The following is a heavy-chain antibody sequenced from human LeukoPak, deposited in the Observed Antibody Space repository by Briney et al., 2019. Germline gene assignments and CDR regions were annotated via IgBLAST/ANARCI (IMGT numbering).Heavy chain of an antibody. CDR2: IIPILGIA. Sequence: SVKVSCKASGYTFTSYAISWVRQAPGQGLEWMGRIIPILGIANYAQKFQGRVTITADKSTSTAYMELSSLRSEDTAVYYCARDLRQQLVVGAFDIWGQGTMVTVSS. CDR1: GYTFTSYA. CDR3: ARDLRQQLVVGAFDI. D-gene: IGHD6-13*01. V-gene: IGHV1-69*04. J-gene: IGHJ3*02.